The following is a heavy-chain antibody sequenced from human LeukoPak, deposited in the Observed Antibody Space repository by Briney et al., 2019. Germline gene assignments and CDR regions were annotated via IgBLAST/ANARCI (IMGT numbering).Heavy chain of an antibody. J-gene: IGHJ3*02. V-gene: IGHV3-48*03. CDR1: GFTFSSYG. D-gene: IGHD2-15*01. Sequence: PGGSLRLSCAASGFTFSSYGMNWVRQAPGKGLEWVSYVSSSGSTIYYADSVKGRFTISRDNAKNSLYLQMNSLRAEDTALYYCARGSMGGPRAFDIWGQGTMVTVSS. CDR3: ARGSMGGPRAFDI. CDR2: VSSSGSTI.